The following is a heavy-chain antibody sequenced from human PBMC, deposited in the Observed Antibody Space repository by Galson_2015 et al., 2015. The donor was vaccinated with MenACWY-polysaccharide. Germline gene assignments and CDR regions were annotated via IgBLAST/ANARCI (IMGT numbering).Heavy chain of an antibody. CDR3: VKGGWADN. J-gene: IGHJ4*02. V-gene: IGHV3-23*01. CDR2: ISSGSDTA. Sequence: SLRLSCAASGFNFSIYVMTWVRQAPGKGLEWVSAISSGSDTAYYTDSVKGRFTISRDNSMDTVHLQMDSLRAEDTAVYYCVKGGWADNWGQGTLVTVSS. CDR1: GFNFSIYV. D-gene: IGHD1-26*01.